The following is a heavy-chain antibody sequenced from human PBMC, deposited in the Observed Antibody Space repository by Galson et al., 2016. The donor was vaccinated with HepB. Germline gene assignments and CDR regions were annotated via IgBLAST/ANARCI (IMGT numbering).Heavy chain of an antibody. J-gene: IGHJ4*02. CDR3: ARPKSYFDSSGLAY. D-gene: IGHD3-22*01. V-gene: IGHV3-30*04. Sequence: SLRLSCAASGFNLSTYALHWVRQTPGKGLEWVAVISYDGTYKYYADSVGGRFTISRDNSKNTLYLQMNSLRTEDTAVYYCARPKSYFDSSGLAYWGQGTLVTVSS. CDR1: GFNLSTYA. CDR2: ISYDGTYK.